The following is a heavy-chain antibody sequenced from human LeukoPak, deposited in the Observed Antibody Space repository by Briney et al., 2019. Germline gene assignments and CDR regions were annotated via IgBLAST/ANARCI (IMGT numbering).Heavy chain of an antibody. CDR1: GFAFTTYA. J-gene: IGHJ5*02. D-gene: IGHD4-17*01. Sequence: GGSLRLSCAASGFAFTTYAMSWVRQAPGKGLEWVSAIHTSGDTCYADSVKGRFTISRDTSKNTLYLQINSLRVEDTAVYYCIVFGDSNHWGQGTLVTVSS. CDR2: IHTSGDT. V-gene: IGHV3-23*05. CDR3: IVFGDSNH.